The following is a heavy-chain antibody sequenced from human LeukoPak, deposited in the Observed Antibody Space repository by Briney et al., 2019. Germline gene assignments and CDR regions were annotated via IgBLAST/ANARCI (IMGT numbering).Heavy chain of an antibody. V-gene: IGHV4-34*01. CDR2: INHSGST. Sequence: SETLSLTCAVYGGSFSGYYWSWIRQPPGKGLEWIGEINHSGSTNYNPSLKSRVTISVDTSKNQFSLKLSSVTAADTAVYYCARARGISCSGGSCYSGVFDYWGQGTLVTVSS. J-gene: IGHJ4*02. CDR1: GGSFSGYY. CDR3: ARARGISCSGGSCYSGVFDY. D-gene: IGHD2-15*01.